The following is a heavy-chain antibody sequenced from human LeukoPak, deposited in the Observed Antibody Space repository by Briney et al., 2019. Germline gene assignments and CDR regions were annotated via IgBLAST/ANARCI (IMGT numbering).Heavy chain of an antibody. D-gene: IGHD5-24*01. CDR2: INIVNNAI. CDR3: ARDYKYAFDN. CDR1: GFTFSSYS. J-gene: IGHJ4*02. Sequence: GGSLRLSCAASGFTFSSYSMNWVRQAPGKGLEWVSHINIVNNAIYYSDSVKGRFTISGDKAKNSLYLQMNSLRVEDTAVYYCARDYKYAFDNWGQGTLVTVSS. V-gene: IGHV3-48*01.